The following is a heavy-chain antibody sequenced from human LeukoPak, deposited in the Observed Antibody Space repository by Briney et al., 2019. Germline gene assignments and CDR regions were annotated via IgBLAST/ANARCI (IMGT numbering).Heavy chain of an antibody. V-gene: IGHV3-23*01. Sequence: PGGSLRLSCAASGFTFSSHAMSWVRQAPGKGLEWVSAISGSGGSTYYADSVKGRFTISRGNSKNTLYLQMNSLRAEDTAVYYCAKARVYDSSGYYYLPFDYWGQGTLVTVSS. CDR2: ISGSGGST. CDR1: GFTFSSHA. J-gene: IGHJ4*02. D-gene: IGHD3-22*01. CDR3: AKARVYDSSGYYYLPFDY.